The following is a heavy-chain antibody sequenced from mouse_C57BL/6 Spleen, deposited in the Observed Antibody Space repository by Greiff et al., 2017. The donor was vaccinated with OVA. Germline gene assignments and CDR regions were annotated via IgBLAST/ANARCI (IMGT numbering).Heavy chain of an antibody. CDR1: GFSLTSYG. CDR3: SRNGGASGFAY. V-gene: IGHV2-2*01. CDR2: IWSGGST. J-gene: IGHJ3*01. Sequence: VHLVESGPGLVQPSQSLSITCTVSGFSLTSYGVHWVRQSPGKGLEWLGVIWSGGSTDYNAAFISRLSISKDNSKSQVFFKMNSLQADDTAKYYCSRNGGASGFAYWGQGTLVTVSA.